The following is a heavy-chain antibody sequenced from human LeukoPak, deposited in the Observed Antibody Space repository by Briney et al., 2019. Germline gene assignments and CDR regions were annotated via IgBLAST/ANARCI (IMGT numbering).Heavy chain of an antibody. J-gene: IGHJ4*02. Sequence: GGSLRLSCAASGFTFSSYSMNWVRQAPGKGLEWVSSISSSSSYIYYADSVKGRFTISRDNAKNSQYLQMNSLRAEDTAVYYCARVPRTGDWDYWGQGTLVTVSS. V-gene: IGHV3-21*01. CDR1: GFTFSSYS. D-gene: IGHD7-27*01. CDR3: ARVPRTGDWDY. CDR2: ISSSSSYI.